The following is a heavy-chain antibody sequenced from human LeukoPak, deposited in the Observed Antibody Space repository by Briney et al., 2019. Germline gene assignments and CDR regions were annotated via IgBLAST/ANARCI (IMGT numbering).Heavy chain of an antibody. CDR3: ARVKSRVAAAGDFDY. V-gene: IGHV1-2*02. D-gene: IGHD6-13*01. J-gene: IGHJ4*02. Sequence: ASVKVSCKASGYTFTGYYTHWVRQAPGQGLEWMGWINPNSGGTNYAQKFQGRVTMTRDTSISTAYMELSRLRSDDTAVYYCARVKSRVAAAGDFDYWGQGTLVTVSS. CDR2: INPNSGGT. CDR1: GYTFTGYY.